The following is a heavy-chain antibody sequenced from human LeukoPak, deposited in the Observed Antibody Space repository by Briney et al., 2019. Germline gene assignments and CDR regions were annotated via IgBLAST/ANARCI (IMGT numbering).Heavy chain of an antibody. Sequence: GASVKVSCKASGYTFTGYYMHWVRQAPGQGLEWMGWINTNSGGANYAQKFQGRVTMTRDTSISTAYMELIRLRSDDTAVYYCARDWHCSSTSCYYKNYYYYIDVWGKGTTVTVSS. D-gene: IGHD2-2*01. CDR3: ARDWHCSSTSCYYKNYYYYIDV. CDR2: INTNSGGA. V-gene: IGHV1-2*02. CDR1: GYTFTGYY. J-gene: IGHJ6*03.